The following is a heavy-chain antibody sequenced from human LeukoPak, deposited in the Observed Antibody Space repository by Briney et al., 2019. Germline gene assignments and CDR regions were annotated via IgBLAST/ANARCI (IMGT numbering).Heavy chain of an antibody. Sequence: GGSLRLSCAASGFTFSSYWMNWARQAPGKGLEWVASINHNGNVNYYVDSVKGRFTISRDNAKNSLYLQMSNLRAEDTAVYFCARGGGLDVWGQGSTVTVSS. V-gene: IGHV3-7*03. J-gene: IGHJ6*02. CDR2: INHNGNVN. CDR3: ARGGGLDV. D-gene: IGHD3-16*01. CDR1: GFTFSSYW.